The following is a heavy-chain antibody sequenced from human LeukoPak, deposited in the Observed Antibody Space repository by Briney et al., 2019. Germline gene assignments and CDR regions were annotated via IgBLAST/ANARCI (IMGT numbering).Heavy chain of an antibody. D-gene: IGHD3-22*01. CDR3: ARDYPYYYDSSPLGAFDI. CDR1: GGSFSGYY. V-gene: IGHV4-34*01. Sequence: SETLSLTCGVYGGSFSGYYWSWIRQPPGKGLEWIGYIYHSGSTYYNPSLKSRVTISVDRSKNQFSLKLSSVTAADTAVYNCARDYPYYYDSSPLGAFDIWGQGTMVTVSS. J-gene: IGHJ3*02. CDR2: IYHSGST.